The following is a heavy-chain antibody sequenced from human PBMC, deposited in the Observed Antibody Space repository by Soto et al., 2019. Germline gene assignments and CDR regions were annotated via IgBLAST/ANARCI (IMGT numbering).Heavy chain of an antibody. V-gene: IGHV3-64D*08. CDR1: GFTFSSYA. CDR3: VKDASHYYDSSGSPPWDY. J-gene: IGHJ4*02. Sequence: GGSLRLSCSASGFTFSSYAMHWVRQAPGKGLEYVSAISSNGGSTYYADYVKGRFTISRDNSKNTLYLQMSSLRAEDTALYYCVKDASHYYDSSGSPPWDYWGQGTLVTVSS. D-gene: IGHD3-22*01. CDR2: ISSNGGST.